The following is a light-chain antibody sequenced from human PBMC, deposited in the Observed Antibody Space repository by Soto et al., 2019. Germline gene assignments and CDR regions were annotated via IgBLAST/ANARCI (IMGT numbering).Light chain of an antibody. V-gene: IGKV3-11*01. CDR3: LQRSKWAT. J-gene: IGKJ3*01. CDR1: QSVSRN. CDR2: DAS. Sequence: EIVLTQSPATLCLSPGERATLSCRASQSVSRNLAWYQQKPGQAPRLLIYDASNTATGIPARFSGSGSVTDFTLTISSLEPEDFAVYYCLQRSKWATFGPGTKVDIK.